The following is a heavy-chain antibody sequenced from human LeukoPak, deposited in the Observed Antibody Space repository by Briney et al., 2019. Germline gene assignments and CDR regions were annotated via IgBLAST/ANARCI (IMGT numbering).Heavy chain of an antibody. CDR1: GGPVRRGNYY. Sequence: SETLSLTCTVSGGPVRRGNYYWTCIRQPAGSGLECIGRIYTSGTTDYNPSLRTRVTISVDASRNQFSLNLSSVTAADTAVYYCARWSGSVTARNYYYYMDVWGEGTTVTVFS. CDR3: ARWSGSVTARNYYYYMDV. D-gene: IGHD6-6*01. CDR2: IYTSGTT. J-gene: IGHJ6*03. V-gene: IGHV4-61*02.